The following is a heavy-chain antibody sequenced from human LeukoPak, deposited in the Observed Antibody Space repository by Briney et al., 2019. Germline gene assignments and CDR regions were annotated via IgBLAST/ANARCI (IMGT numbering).Heavy chain of an antibody. Sequence: DSVKVSGNASGYIFSGYYMHWVRQAPGQGLGWMGWINPNSGGTNYAQKFQGRVTMTSDTSTSTVYMELRSLRSEDTAVYYCARDGHNYGDYYFDYWGQGTLVTVSS. CDR3: ARDGHNYGDYYFDY. J-gene: IGHJ4*02. CDR2: INPNSGGT. CDR1: GYIFSGYY. V-gene: IGHV1-2*02. D-gene: IGHD4-17*01.